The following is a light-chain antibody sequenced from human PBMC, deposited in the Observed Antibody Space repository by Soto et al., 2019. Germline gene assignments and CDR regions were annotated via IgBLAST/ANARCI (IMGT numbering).Light chain of an antibody. CDR3: QQSYSSPMYT. J-gene: IGKJ2*01. CDR2: ATS. V-gene: IGKV1-39*01. Sequence: DIQMTQSPSSLSASVGDRVTIACRASQSISTYLNWYQQTPGKAPKLLIYATSNLQSGVPSRFSGSGSRREFTLTISILQPEDFATYYCQQSYSSPMYTFCQGTNLEIK. CDR1: QSISTY.